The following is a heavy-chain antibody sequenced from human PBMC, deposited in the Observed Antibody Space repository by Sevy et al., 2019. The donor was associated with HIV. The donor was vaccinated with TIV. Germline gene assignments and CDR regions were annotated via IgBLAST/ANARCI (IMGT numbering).Heavy chain of an antibody. CDR2: ITWDSTDR. CDR1: GFIFNDYT. CDR3: AKGGSWGRRRLRSFDY. Sequence: GGSLRLSCVASGFIFNDYTMHWIRQAPGKGLEWVSLITWDSTDRHYADSVKGRFTISRDNDKNSLYLQMNSLNTEDTAFYYCAKGGSWGRRRLRSFDYWGHGTLVTVSS. V-gene: IGHV3-43*01. D-gene: IGHD3-16*01. J-gene: IGHJ4*01.